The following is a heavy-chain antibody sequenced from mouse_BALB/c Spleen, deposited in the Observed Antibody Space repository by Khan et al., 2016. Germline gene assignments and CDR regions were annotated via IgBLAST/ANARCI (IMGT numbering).Heavy chain of an antibody. CDR3: ASLTGTIAY. Sequence: EVELVESGGGLVQTGGSLRLSCATSGFTFTDYYMTWVRQPPGEALEWLGFIRNKAGGYTTEYSASVKGRFTISRDDAQVVLYVQVTTRRAEDSATYYCASLTGTIAYGGQGALVTVSA. CDR1: GFTFTDYY. J-gene: IGHJ3*01. D-gene: IGHD4-1*01. CDR2: IRNKAGGYTT. V-gene: IGHV7-3*02.